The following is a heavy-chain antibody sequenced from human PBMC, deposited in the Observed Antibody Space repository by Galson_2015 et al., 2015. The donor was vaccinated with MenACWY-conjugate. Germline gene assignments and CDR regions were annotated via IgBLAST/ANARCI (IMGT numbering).Heavy chain of an antibody. Sequence: SLRLSCAASGFTFSNAWMTWVRQAPGKGLEWVGRIKSKTHSGTPDYAAPVNGRFTISRDDSRNTVYLEMNGLKAEDTGLYYCTTDYFGQYFFDSWGPGTPVTVSS. CDR2: IKSKTHSGTP. V-gene: IGHV3-15*01. J-gene: IGHJ4*02. CDR1: GFTFSNAW. CDR3: TTDYFGQYFFDS. D-gene: IGHD2/OR15-2a*01.